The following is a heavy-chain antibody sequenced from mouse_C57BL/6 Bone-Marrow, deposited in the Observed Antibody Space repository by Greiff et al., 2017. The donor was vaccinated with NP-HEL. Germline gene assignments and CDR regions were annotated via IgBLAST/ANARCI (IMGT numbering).Heavy chain of an antibody. CDR1: GYTFTSYW. CDR2: IDPSDSYT. Sequence: QVQLQQPGAELVKPGASVKLSCKASGYTFTSYWMQWVKQRPGQGLEWIGEIDPSDSYTNYNQKFKGKATLTVDTSSSPAYMQLSSLTSEDSAVYYCARSYYSNFYYFDYWGQGTTLTVSS. J-gene: IGHJ2*01. V-gene: IGHV1-50*01. CDR3: ARSYYSNFYYFDY. D-gene: IGHD2-5*01.